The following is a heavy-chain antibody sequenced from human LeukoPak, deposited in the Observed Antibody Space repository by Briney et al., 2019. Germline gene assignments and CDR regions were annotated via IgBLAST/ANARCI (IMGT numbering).Heavy chain of an antibody. V-gene: IGHV4-59*08. CDR2: IYYSGST. D-gene: IGHD3-10*01. CDR3: ARTRAGYGSGSYLLYYYYGMDV. Sequence: SETLSLTCTVSGGSISSYYWSWIRQPPGKGLEWIGYIYYSGSTYYNPSLKSRVTISVDTSKNQFSLKLSSVTAADTAVYYCARTRAGYGSGSYLLYYYYGMDVWGQGTTVTVSS. J-gene: IGHJ6*02. CDR1: GGSISSYY.